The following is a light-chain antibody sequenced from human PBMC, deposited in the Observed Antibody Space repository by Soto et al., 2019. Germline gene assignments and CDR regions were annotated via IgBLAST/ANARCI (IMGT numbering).Light chain of an antibody. CDR1: RSVDTY. J-gene: IGKJ2*01. Sequence: IQMTQSPSSLSASEGDRVTITCRASRSVDTYLHWFQQKPGKPPNLLIYAASTLQSGDPSRFSGSGSETDFTLTISSLQPEDFATYYCQQSHSAPYTFGQGTKLEIK. V-gene: IGKV1-39*01. CDR3: QQSHSAPYT. CDR2: AAS.